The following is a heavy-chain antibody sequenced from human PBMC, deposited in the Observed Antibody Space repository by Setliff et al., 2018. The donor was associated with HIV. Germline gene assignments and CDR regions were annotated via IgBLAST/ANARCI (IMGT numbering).Heavy chain of an antibody. D-gene: IGHD6-6*01. Sequence: LLLSCAASGFTFRNYAMTWVRQAPGKGLEWVSTISPSSGGTNYADSVKGRFTISRDNSKNILYLQMNSLRVEDSAVYYCAKTVALLRAARLDLDYWGQGTLVTVSS. J-gene: IGHJ4*02. V-gene: IGHV3-23*01. CDR3: AKTVALLRAARLDLDY. CDR1: GFTFRNYA. CDR2: ISPSSGGT.